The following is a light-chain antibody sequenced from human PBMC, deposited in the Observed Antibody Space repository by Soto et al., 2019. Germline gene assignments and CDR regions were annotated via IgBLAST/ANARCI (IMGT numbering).Light chain of an antibody. CDR1: HDIRSD. CDR2: AAS. V-gene: IGKV1-17*01. Sequence: DIQMTQSPSSLSASVGDRVTITCRTSHDIRSDLGWFQQKPGKAPKRLIYAASTLQSGVPSRFSGSRSGTEFTLTISSLHPEDFATYYCLQHNSYPFTFGPWTKVDIQ. J-gene: IGKJ3*01. CDR3: LQHNSYPFT.